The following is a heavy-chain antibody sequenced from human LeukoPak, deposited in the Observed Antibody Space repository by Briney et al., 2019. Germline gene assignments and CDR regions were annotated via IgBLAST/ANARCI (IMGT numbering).Heavy chain of an antibody. CDR2: ISYDGSNK. V-gene: IGHV3-30-3*01. D-gene: IGHD6-19*01. CDR3: ARDPRPGYSSGWWTFQH. CDR1: GFTFSSYA. J-gene: IGHJ1*01. Sequence: TGGSLRLSCAASGFTFSSYAMHWVRQAPGKGLEWVAVISYDGSNKYYADSVKGRFTISRDNSKNTLCLQMNSLRAEDTAVYYCARDPRPGYSSGWWTFQHWGQGTLVTVSS.